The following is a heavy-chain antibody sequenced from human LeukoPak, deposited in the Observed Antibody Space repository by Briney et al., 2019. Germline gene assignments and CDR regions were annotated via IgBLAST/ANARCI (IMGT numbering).Heavy chain of an antibody. Sequence: GGSLRLSCAASGFTFSDYYMSWIRQAPGKGLEWVSVIYIGDSTYYADSVKGRFTISRDNSKNTMYLQMSRLRVEDTAIYYCARGGSSGYWGYFDYWGQGTLVTVSS. J-gene: IGHJ4*02. V-gene: IGHV3-53*01. CDR2: IYIGDST. D-gene: IGHD3-22*01. CDR3: ARGGSSGYWGYFDY. CDR1: GFTFSDYY.